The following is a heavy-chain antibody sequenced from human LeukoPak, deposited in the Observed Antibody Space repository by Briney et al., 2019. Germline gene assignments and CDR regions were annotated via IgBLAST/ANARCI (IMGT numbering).Heavy chain of an antibody. Sequence: SETLSLTCTVSGDSVRTNNYYWSWIRQPPGEGLEWIGYIHYSGNTNYNTSLKSRVTISVDTSKSQFSLKLSSVTAADTAVYYCARGSWSSSIDYWGQGTLVTVSS. CDR1: GDSVRTNNYY. CDR2: IHYSGNT. D-gene: IGHD6-6*01. CDR3: ARGSWSSSIDY. V-gene: IGHV4-61*01. J-gene: IGHJ4*02.